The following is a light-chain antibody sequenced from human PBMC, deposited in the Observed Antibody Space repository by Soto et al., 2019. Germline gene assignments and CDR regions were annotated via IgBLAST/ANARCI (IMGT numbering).Light chain of an antibody. V-gene: IGKV2-30*01. CDR2: KVL. J-gene: IGKJ2*01. CDR3: MQTAHWPYT. CDR1: QSLVYADGNTY. Sequence: DVVMTQSPLSLPVTLGQSASISCTSSQSLVYADGNTYLNWLQQRPGQSPRRLIYKVLNRDSGVQDRFSGSASGSEFTLTISRVEAEYVGVYYCMQTAHWPYTFGRGTKWEIK.